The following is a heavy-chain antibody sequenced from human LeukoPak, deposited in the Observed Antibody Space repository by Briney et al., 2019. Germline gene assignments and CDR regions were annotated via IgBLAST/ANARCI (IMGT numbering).Heavy chain of an antibody. CDR3: ARRGDV. CDR1: GGSISSGDYY. Sequence: KPSETLSLTCTVSGGSISSGDYYWHWIRQPAGKGLDWIGRIYTSGSTNYNPSLRSRVTISRHTSKNQFSLQLNSVTAADTAVYYCARRGDVWGQGTMVTVSS. J-gene: IGHJ3*01. CDR2: IYTSGST. V-gene: IGHV4-61*02.